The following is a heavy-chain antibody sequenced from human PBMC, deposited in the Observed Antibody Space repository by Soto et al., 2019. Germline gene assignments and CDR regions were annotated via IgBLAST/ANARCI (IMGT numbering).Heavy chain of an antibody. D-gene: IGHD6-19*01. CDR1: GYTFTSYG. CDR2: ISAYNGNT. CDR3: ARIGSGWYLNYYYGMDV. Sequence: ASVTLSCKASGYTFTSYGISWVRQATGQGLEWMGWISAYNGNTNYAQKLQGRVTMTTDTSTSTAYMELRSLRSDDTAVYYCARIGSGWYLNYYYGMDVWGQGTTVTVSS. V-gene: IGHV1-18*01. J-gene: IGHJ6*02.